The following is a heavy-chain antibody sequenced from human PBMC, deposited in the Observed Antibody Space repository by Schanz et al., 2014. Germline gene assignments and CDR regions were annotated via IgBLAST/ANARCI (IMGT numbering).Heavy chain of an antibody. CDR2: MNPNSGNT. V-gene: IGHV1-8*01. Sequence: QVHLVQSGAEVKKPGASVNVSCKASGYNITSNDVTWLRQATGQGLEWMGWMNPNSGNTGYAQKLQGRVTMTADTSTSTAYMDLRSLRSDDTAVYYCARDQSPYTNSSDVRYFDYWGQGSLVTVSS. CDR3: ARDQSPYTNSSDVRYFDY. J-gene: IGHJ4*02. CDR1: GYNITSND. D-gene: IGHD6-6*01.